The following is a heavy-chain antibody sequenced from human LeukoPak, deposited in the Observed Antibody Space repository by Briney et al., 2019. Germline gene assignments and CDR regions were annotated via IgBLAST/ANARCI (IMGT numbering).Heavy chain of an antibody. CDR3: ARRSKLFRGAGSGALVC. CDR2: IFYVGGNK. Sequence: GGLRRSCVAAVWIPLSYNKQSGVQPAARKGQGVVVIFYVGGNKYYADSVKGRFTISRDNSKKTLYLQMNSLRAEDTAVYYCARRSKLFRGAGSGALVCWVEGTLV. V-gene: IGHV3-30*03. J-gene: IGHJ4*02. CDR1: IPLSYN. D-gene: IGHD1-26*01.